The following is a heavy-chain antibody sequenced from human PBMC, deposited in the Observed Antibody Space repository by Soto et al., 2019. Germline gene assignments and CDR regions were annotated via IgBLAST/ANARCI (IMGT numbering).Heavy chain of an antibody. Sequence: ASVKVSCKASGYTFTSYAMHWVRQAPGQRLEWMGWINAGNGNTKYSQKFQGRVTITRDTSASTAYMELSSLRSEDTAVYYCARRIAAAGTHYFAYWGQGTLVTVSS. J-gene: IGHJ4*02. CDR3: ARRIAAAGTHYFAY. D-gene: IGHD6-13*01. CDR2: INAGNGNT. V-gene: IGHV1-3*01. CDR1: GYTFTSYA.